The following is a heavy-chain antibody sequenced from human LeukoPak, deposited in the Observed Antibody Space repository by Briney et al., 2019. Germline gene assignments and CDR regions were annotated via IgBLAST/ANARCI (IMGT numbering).Heavy chain of an antibody. D-gene: IGHD5-18*01. J-gene: IGHJ6*03. CDR3: ARDVHSYGYNPIGYYYYYMDV. CDR2: IKQDGSEN. CDR1: GFTFSNYW. Sequence: HPGGSLSLSCAASGFTFSNYWLSWVRQAPGKGLEWVANIKQDGSENYYVDSVKGRFTISRDNAKNSLYLQMNSLRAEDRAVFYCARDVHSYGYNPIGYYYYYMDVWGKGTTVTVSS. V-gene: IGHV3-7*01.